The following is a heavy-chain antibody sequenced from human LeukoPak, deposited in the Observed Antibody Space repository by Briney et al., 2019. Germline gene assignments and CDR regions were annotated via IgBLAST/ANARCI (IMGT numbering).Heavy chain of an antibody. CDR3: AKGRSAWTFPPDY. CDR2: QSNDGENK. CDR1: GFTFSDYG. V-gene: IGHV3-30*18. D-gene: IGHD6-19*01. Sequence: PGGSLRLSCVASGFTFSDYGMHWVRQAPGKGLEWVAVQSNDGENKYYVDSVKGRFTISRDNSKNTLYLQMDSLKTEDTAIYYCAKGRSAWTFPPDYWGQGTLVTVSS. J-gene: IGHJ4*02.